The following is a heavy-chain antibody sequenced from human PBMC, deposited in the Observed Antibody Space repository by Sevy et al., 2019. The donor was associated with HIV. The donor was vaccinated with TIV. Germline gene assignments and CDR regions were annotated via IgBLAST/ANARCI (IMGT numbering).Heavy chain of an antibody. CDR3: NTVGFPNWVLEGFDI. D-gene: IGHD2-2*03. CDR2: MKRKTDGGTT. V-gene: IGHV3-15*01. J-gene: IGHJ3*02. CDR1: GFTFSIIY. Sequence: GGSLRLSCAASGFTFSIIYMNWVRQSPGKGLEWVGRMKRKTDGGTTDNAAPVKDRFTRSRDDSKSTLYRQLNSLKADDTAVYYCNTVGFPNWVLEGFDIWGQGTMVTVSS.